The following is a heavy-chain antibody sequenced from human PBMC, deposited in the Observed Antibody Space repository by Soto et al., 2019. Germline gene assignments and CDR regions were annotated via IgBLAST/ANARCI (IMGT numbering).Heavy chain of an antibody. V-gene: IGHV3-23*01. CDR2: ISGGGGST. Sequence: EVQLLESGGGLVQPGGSLRLSCAASGFTFSSYAMSWVRQAPGKGLEWVSAISGGGGSTYYADALKGRVTVSRDNSKNTLYLQVSSLRVEDTAVYYCAKLRLHDYWSAYLDWGQGTLVTVSS. J-gene: IGHJ4*02. CDR3: AKLRLHDYWSAYLD. D-gene: IGHD3-3*01. CDR1: GFTFSSYA.